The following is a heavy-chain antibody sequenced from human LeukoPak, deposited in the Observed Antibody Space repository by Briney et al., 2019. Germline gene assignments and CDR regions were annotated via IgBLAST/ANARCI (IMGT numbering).Heavy chain of an antibody. V-gene: IGHV3-23*01. CDR1: GFTFGNYP. CDR2: VSANGIST. CDR3: AKDRRYTTGRDFDY. Sequence: GGSLRLSCAASGFTFGNYPMSWVRQAPGKGLEWVSVVSANGISTLYADSVKGRFTISRDNPMNTLYLQMSSLRAEDTAVYYCAKDRRYTTGRDFDYWGQGALVTVSS. D-gene: IGHD1-1*01. J-gene: IGHJ4*02.